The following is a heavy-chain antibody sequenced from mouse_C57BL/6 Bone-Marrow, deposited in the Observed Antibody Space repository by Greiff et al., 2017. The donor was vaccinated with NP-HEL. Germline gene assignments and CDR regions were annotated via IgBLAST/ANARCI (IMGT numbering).Heavy chain of an antibody. CDR1: GYTFTSYW. CDR3: ATLGRYYAMDY. CDR2: IYPSDSET. V-gene: IGHV1-61*01. J-gene: IGHJ4*01. D-gene: IGHD4-1*01. Sequence: QVQLKQPGAELVRPGSSVKLSCKASGYTFTSYWMDWVKQRPGQGLEWIGNIYPSDSETHYNQKFKDKATLTVDKSSSTAYMQLSSLTSEDSAVYYCATLGRYYAMDYWGQGTSVTVSS.